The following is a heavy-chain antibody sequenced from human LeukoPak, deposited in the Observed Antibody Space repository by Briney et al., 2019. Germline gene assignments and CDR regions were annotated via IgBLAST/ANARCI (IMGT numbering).Heavy chain of an antibody. D-gene: IGHD2-2*01. CDR3: TTLGAYCSSTSCYLYYYYMDV. V-gene: IGHV3-73*01. CDR2: IRSKANSYAT. CDR1: GFTFSGSA. J-gene: IGHJ6*03. Sequence: GGSLRLSCAASGFTFSGSAMHWVRQASGKGLEWVGRIRSKANSYATAYAASVKGRFTISRDDSKNTAYLQMNGLKTEDTAVYYCTTLGAYCSSTSCYLYYYYMDVWGKGTTVTVSS.